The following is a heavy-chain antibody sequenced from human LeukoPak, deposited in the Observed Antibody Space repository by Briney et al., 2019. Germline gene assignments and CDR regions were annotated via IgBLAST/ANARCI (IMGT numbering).Heavy chain of an antibody. V-gene: IGHV4-34*01. CDR2: INHSGST. CDR1: GGSFSGYY. J-gene: IGHJ4*02. D-gene: IGHD5-12*01. CDR3: AGGMSGYDY. Sequence: SETLSLTCAVYGGSFSGYYWSWIRQPPGKGLEWIGEINHSGSTNYNPSLKSRVTISVDTSKNQFSMKLSSVTAADTAVYYCAGGMSGYDYWGQGTLVTVSS.